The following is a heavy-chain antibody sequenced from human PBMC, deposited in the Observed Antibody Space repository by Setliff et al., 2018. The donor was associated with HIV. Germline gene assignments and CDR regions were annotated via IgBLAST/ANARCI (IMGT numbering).Heavy chain of an antibody. CDR3: TTLVGANPWHDAFDI. CDR2: IWYDGSNK. Sequence: PGGSLRLSCAASGFTFSSYGMHWVRQAPGKGLEWVAVIWYDGSNKYYADSVKGRFTISRDNSKNTLYLQMNSLRTEDTAVYYCTTLVGANPWHDAFDIWGHGTMVTVSS. CDR1: GFTFSSYG. J-gene: IGHJ3*02. D-gene: IGHD1-26*01. V-gene: IGHV3-33*08.